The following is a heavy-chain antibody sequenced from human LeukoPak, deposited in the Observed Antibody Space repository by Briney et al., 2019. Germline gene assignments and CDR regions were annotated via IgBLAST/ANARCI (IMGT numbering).Heavy chain of an antibody. CDR2: INPNSGGT. CDR3: ARISGWAYDAFDI. V-gene: IGHV1-2*04. D-gene: IGHD6-19*01. J-gene: IGHJ3*02. Sequence: ASVKVSCKASGYTFTGYYMRWVRQAPGQGLEWMGWINPNSGGTNYAQKFQGWVTMTRDTSISTAYMELSRLRSDDTAVYYCARISGWAYDAFDIWGQGTMVTVSS. CDR1: GYTFTGYY.